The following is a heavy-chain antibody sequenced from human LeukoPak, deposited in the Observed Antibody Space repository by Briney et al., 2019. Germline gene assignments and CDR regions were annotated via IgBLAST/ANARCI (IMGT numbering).Heavy chain of an antibody. CDR1: GYTFSSYD. V-gene: IGHV1-8*01. J-gene: IGHJ4*02. CDR2: MNPKSGNT. Sequence: GASVKVSGKAEGYTFSSYDINWVRRATGQGLGWRGWMNPKSGNTGYAQRFQGRVTITRSTSISTAYMALSSLTSDDTAVYYCARSFVGTRKRNDYWGQGTLVTVSS. CDR3: ARSFVGTRKRNDY. D-gene: IGHD2-21*01.